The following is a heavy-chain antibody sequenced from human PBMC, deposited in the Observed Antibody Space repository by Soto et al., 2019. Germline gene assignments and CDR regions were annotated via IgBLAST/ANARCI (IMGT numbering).Heavy chain of an antibody. CDR3: ARHETSYGYSYYGMDV. V-gene: IGHV5-10-1*01. J-gene: IGHJ6*02. D-gene: IGHD5-18*01. CDR1: GYSFTSHW. Sequence: GESLKISCKGSGYSFTSHWISWVRKMPGKGLEWMGRIDPSDSYTNYSPSFQGHVTIPADKSISTAYLQWSSLKASDTAMYYCARHETSYGYSYYGMDVWGQGTTVTVSS. CDR2: IDPSDSYT.